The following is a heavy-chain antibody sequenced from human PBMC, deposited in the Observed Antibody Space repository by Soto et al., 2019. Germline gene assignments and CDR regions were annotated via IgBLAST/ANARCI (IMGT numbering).Heavy chain of an antibody. CDR2: IHSGGST. J-gene: IGHJ4*02. V-gene: IGHV3-53*01. CDR1: GGSISSYY. CDR3: ARGPAGYDLYYFDY. D-gene: IGHD5-12*01. Sequence: ETLSLTCTVSGGSISSYYWSWIRQSPGKGLEWISVIHSGGSTYYEDSVKGRFTISRDNSKNTLYLQMNSLRAEDTAVYYCARGPAGYDLYYFDYWGRGTRVTVSS.